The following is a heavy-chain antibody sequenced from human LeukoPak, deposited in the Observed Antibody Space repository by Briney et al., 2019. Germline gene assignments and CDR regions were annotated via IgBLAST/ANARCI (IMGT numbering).Heavy chain of an antibody. CDR3: ARGEDIVVVPAAIHYYYYMDV. D-gene: IGHD2-2*01. Sequence: GASVKVSCKASGYTFTGYYMHWVRQAPGQGLEWMGWINPNSGGTNYAQKFQGRVTMTRDTSISTAYMELSRLRSDDTAVYYCARGEDIVVVPAAIHYYYYMDVWGKGTTVTVSS. CDR1: GYTFTGYY. J-gene: IGHJ6*03. CDR2: INPNSGGT. V-gene: IGHV1-2*02.